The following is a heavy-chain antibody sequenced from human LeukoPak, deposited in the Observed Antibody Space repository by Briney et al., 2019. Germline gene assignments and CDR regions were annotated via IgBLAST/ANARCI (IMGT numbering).Heavy chain of an antibody. J-gene: IGHJ5*02. CDR3: ARRPYSSSWYPRYWFDP. D-gene: IGHD6-13*01. CDR1: GGSCSGYY. CDR2: INHSGST. Sequence: SETLSLTGAVYGGSCSGYYWGWIRQPPGKGLEGIGEINHSGSTNYNPSLKSRVTISVDTSKNQFSLKLSSVTAADTAVYYCARRPYSSSWYPRYWFDPWGEGTLVTVSS. V-gene: IGHV4-34*01.